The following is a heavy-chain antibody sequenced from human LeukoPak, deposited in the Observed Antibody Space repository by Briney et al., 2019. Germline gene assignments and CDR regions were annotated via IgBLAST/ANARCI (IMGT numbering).Heavy chain of an antibody. V-gene: IGHV3-74*01. J-gene: IGHJ4*02. CDR1: GFTFSGYW. Sequence: GGSLRLSCAASGFTFSGYWMHWARQSPGKGLVWVSCIKGDGSDTRYADSVKGRFTISRDNAKNTLYLQMNSLRAEDTAVYYCAKSPSYGSGSYYPFDYWGQGTLVTVSS. CDR3: AKSPSYGSGSYYPFDY. D-gene: IGHD3-10*01. CDR2: IKGDGSDT.